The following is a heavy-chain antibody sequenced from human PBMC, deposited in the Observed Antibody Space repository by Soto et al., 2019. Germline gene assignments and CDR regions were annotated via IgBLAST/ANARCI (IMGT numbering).Heavy chain of an antibody. V-gene: IGHV4-59*01. D-gene: IGHD6-13*01. CDR1: GGSISSYY. CDR2: IYYSGST. J-gene: IGHJ6*02. Sequence: PSETLSLTCTVSGGSISSYYWSWIRQPPGKGLEWIGYIYYSGSTNYNPSLKSRVTISVDTSKNQFSLKLSSVTAADTAVYYCARGVRRAAAGRIYYYYCMDVWGQGTTVTV. CDR3: ARGVRRAAAGRIYYYYCMDV.